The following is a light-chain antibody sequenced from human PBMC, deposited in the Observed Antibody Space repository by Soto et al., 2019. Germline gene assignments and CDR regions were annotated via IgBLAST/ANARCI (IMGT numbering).Light chain of an antibody. Sequence: DLVMTQSPLSLPVTPGEPASMSCRASQSLLHSNGYNYLDWYLQKPGQSPQLLIYLGSNRASGVPDRFSGSGSGTDFTLNISRVEAEEVGVYYCMQALQTPITVGQGTRLEIK. J-gene: IGKJ5*01. CDR1: QSLLHSNGYNY. CDR3: MQALQTPIT. CDR2: LGS. V-gene: IGKV2-28*01.